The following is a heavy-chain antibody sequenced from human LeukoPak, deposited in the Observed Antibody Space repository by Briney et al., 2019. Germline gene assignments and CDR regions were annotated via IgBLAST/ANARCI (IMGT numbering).Heavy chain of an antibody. J-gene: IGHJ4*02. CDR3: ARQYYAFWSGFYTADYYFDY. Sequence: GGSLRLSCAASGFTFSDFGMNWVRQAPGKGLEWVSSISAHSRYIYYADSVKGRFTISRDNAQSSLYLQMNSLRAEDSAVYYCARQYYAFWSGFYTADYYFDYWGRGTLVTVSS. CDR1: GFTFSDFG. D-gene: IGHD3-3*01. V-gene: IGHV3-21*01. CDR2: ISAHSRYI.